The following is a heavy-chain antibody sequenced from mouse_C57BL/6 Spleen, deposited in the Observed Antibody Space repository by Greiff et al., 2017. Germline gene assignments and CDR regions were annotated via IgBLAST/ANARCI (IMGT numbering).Heavy chain of an antibody. CDR1: GYTFTDHT. CDR2: IYPRDGST. V-gene: IGHV1-78*01. CDR3: ARGEENGNWNYAMDY. J-gene: IGHJ4*01. D-gene: IGHD2-1*01. Sequence: QVQLQQSDAELVKPGASVKISCKVSGYTFTDHTIHWMKQRPEQGLEWIGYIYPRDGSTKYNEKFKGKATLTADKSSSTAYMQLNSLTSEDSAVYFCARGEENGNWNYAMDYWGQGTSVTVSS.